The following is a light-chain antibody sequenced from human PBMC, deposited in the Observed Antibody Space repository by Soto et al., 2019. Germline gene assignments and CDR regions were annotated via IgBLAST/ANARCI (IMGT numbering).Light chain of an antibody. CDR2: EVT. J-gene: IGLJ1*01. CDR3: NSHTGNNTVA. Sequence: QSALTQPASVSGSPGQSITISCTGTSSDVGAYNYVSWYQQHPGKAPKLMIYEVTNRPSGVSDRFSGSKSGNTASLTISGLQTEDEADYYCNSHTGNNTVAFGTGTKVTVL. V-gene: IGLV2-14*01. CDR1: SSDVGAYNY.